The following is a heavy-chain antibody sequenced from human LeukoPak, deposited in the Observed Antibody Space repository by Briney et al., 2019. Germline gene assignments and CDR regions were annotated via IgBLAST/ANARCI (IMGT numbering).Heavy chain of an antibody. Sequence: GGSLRLSCAASGFTFSSYAMSWVRQAPGKGLEWVSAISGSGGSTYYADTVKGRFTISRDNSKNTLYLQMNSLRAEDTAVYYCAKRKSRVVVVAATTLDYWSQGTLVTVSS. D-gene: IGHD2-15*01. CDR1: GFTFSSYA. J-gene: IGHJ4*02. CDR3: AKRKSRVVVVAATTLDY. CDR2: ISGSGGST. V-gene: IGHV3-23*01.